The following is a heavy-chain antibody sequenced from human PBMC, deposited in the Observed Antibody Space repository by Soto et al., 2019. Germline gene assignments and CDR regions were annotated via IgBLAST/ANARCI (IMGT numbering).Heavy chain of an antibody. J-gene: IGHJ4*02. CDR3: AHTRYSSWYVQALDY. V-gene: IGHV2-5*08. CDR2: IYWDDDK. D-gene: IGHD6-13*01. CDR1: GFSLSTSGMC. Sequence: SGPTLVNPTQTLTLTCTFSGFSLSTSGMCVSWIRQPPGKALEWLALIYWDDDKRYSPSLKSRLTITKDTSKNQVVLTMTNMDPVDTATYYCAHTRYSSWYVQALDYWGQGTLVTVSS.